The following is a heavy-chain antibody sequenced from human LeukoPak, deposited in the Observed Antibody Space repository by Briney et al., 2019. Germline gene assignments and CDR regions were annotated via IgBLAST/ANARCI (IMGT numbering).Heavy chain of an antibody. V-gene: IGHV3-23*01. D-gene: IGHD1-26*01. CDR1: GFTFSSYA. Sequence: GASLRLSCASSGFTFSSYAMSGVRPAPGKGLEWVSAIIGSGGRTYYADSVKGRFTISRDNSKNTLYLQMNSLRAEDTAVYYCAKDHETTGGPLGSYIFGYWGQGTLVTVSS. CDR3: AKDHETTGGPLGSYIFGY. CDR2: IIGSGGRT. J-gene: IGHJ4*02.